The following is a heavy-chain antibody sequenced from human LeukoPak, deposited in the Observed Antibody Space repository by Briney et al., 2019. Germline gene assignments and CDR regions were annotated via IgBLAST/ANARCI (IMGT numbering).Heavy chain of an antibody. V-gene: IGHV3-7*01. CDR3: ASYSTTTGWFDP. CDR2: IKQDGSVI. D-gene: IGHD5/OR15-5a*01. CDR1: GFTSDTYL. Sequence: TGGSLRLSCAASGFTSDTYLMSWVRQAPGKGLEWVASIKQDGSVIHYVDSVKGRFTISRDNAKSSLSLQMNSLRAEDTAVYYCASYSTTTGWFDPWGQGTLVTVSS. J-gene: IGHJ5*02.